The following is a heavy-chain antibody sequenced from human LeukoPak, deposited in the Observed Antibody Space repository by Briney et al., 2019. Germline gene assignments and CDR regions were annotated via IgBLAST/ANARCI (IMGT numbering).Heavy chain of an antibody. D-gene: IGHD4-17*01. CDR3: AKVNPNAYPSDYGDYQGPFSY. Sequence: PGGSLRLSCAASGFTFSSYAMSWVRQAPGKGLEWVSAISGSGGSTYYADSVKGRFTISRDNSKNTLYLQMNSLRAEDTAVYYCAKVNPNAYPSDYGDYQGPFSYWGQGTLVTVSS. V-gene: IGHV3-23*01. CDR2: ISGSGGST. J-gene: IGHJ4*02. CDR1: GFTFSSYA.